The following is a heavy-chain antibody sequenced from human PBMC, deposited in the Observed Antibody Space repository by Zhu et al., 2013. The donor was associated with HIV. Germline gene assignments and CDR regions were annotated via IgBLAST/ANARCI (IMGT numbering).Heavy chain of an antibody. CDR3: ARDGEEYNMDNWFDF. J-gene: IGHJ5*01. CDR2: VVPVLGTD. V-gene: IGHV1-69*01. CDR1: GSTFSSYA. Sequence: QVQLVQSGPEVKKPGSSVKVSCKSSGSTFSSYAFSWVRQAPGQGLEWMGDVVPVLGTDNYSPRFRGRVTITADETTRTAYMDLSGLTSDDTAVYYCARDGEEYNMDNWFDFWGQGTLVTVSS. D-gene: IGHD1-1*01.